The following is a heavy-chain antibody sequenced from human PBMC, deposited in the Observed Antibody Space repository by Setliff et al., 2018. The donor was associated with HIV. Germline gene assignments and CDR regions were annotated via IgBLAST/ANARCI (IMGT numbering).Heavy chain of an antibody. CDR2: MNPKSGNT. J-gene: IGHJ4*02. Sequence: GASVKVSCKASGYNFTSHDINWVRQAPGQGLEWMGWMNPKSGNTGYARKFQGRVTMTRKTSISTAYMELRSLRSDDTAVYYCARGYCSSTSCYGIYYFDKWGQGTPVTVSS. CDR3: ARGYCSSTSCYGIYYFDK. D-gene: IGHD2-2*01. CDR1: GYNFTSHD. V-gene: IGHV1-8*01.